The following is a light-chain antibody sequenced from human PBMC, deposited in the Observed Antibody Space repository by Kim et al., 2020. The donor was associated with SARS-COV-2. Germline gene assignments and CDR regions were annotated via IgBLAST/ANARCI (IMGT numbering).Light chain of an antibody. CDR3: QQYSSSPLT. J-gene: IGKJ4*01. V-gene: IGKV3D-20*01. CDR2: EAS. Sequence: EIVLTQSPATLSLSPGERATLSCGASQSVSSGYLAWYQQKPGLAPRLLIYEASIRATGIPDRFSGSGSGTDFTLTVSRLEPEDFAVYYCQQYSSSPLTFGGGTKVEIK. CDR1: QSVSSGY.